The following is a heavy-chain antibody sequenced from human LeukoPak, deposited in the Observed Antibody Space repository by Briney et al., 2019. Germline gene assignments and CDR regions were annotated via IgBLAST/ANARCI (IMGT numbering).Heavy chain of an antibody. J-gene: IGHJ5*02. Sequence: VASVKVSCKASGYTFTDYYIHWVRQAPGQGREWMGWVNPNSGGTNYAQKFQGRITMTRDTSISTAYMELSRLRSDDTAVYYCARVGATYSGDPWGQGTLVTVSS. CDR1: GYTFTDYY. V-gene: IGHV1-2*02. D-gene: IGHD1-26*01. CDR2: VNPNSGGT. CDR3: ARVGATYSGDP.